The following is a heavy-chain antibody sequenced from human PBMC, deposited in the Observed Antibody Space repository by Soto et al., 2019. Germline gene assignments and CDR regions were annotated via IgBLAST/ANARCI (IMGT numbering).Heavy chain of an antibody. CDR1: GFTFSSYA. CDR3: AKFLGRGVAATNY. CDR2: ISGSGGST. J-gene: IGHJ4*02. D-gene: IGHD2-15*01. V-gene: IGHV3-23*01. Sequence: EVQLLESGGGLVQPGGSLRLSCAASGFTFSSYAMSWVRQAPGKGLEWVSAISGSGGSTYYADSVKGRFTISRDNSKNTLYLQMNRLRAEDTAVYYCAKFLGRGVAATNYLGQGTLVTVSS.